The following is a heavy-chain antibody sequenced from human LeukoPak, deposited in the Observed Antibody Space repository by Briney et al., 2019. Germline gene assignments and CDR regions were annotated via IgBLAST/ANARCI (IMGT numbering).Heavy chain of an antibody. V-gene: IGHV5-51*01. Sequence: GESLKISCKGSGFSFTNYWIGWVRQMPGKGLEWMGIIYPGDSDTRYSPSFQGQVPISVDKYISTAYLQWSSLKASDTAMYYCARSWVAGYGTVLDYWGQGTLVSVSS. CDR3: ARSWVAGYGTVLDY. CDR1: GFSFTNYW. D-gene: IGHD6-19*01. CDR2: IYPGDSDT. J-gene: IGHJ4*02.